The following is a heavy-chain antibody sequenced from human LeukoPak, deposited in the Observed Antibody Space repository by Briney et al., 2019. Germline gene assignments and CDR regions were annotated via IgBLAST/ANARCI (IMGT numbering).Heavy chain of an antibody. Sequence: SLRLSCAASGFTFDDYAMHWVRQAPGRGLEWVSGISWYSGSIGYADSVKGRFTIYRDNAKHSVYLQMNSLRAEDAALCFCARASLYDSSAYYLDYCGQGTLVTVSA. V-gene: IGHV3-9*01. J-gene: IGHJ4*02. D-gene: IGHD3-22*01. CDR1: GFTFDDYA. CDR3: ARASLYDSSAYYLDY. CDR2: ISWYSGSI.